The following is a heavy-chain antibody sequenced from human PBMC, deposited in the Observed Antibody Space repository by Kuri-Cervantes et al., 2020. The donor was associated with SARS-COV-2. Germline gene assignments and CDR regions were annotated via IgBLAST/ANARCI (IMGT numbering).Heavy chain of an antibody. D-gene: IGHD6-13*01. Sequence: GESLKISCAASGFTVSSNYMSWVRQAPGKGLEWVSIIYGGGGTYYADSVKGRFTISRDNSKNTLYLQMNSLRAEDTAVYYCARGYEARYSSSWYLDYWGQGTLVTVSS. CDR2: IYGGGGT. CDR1: GFTVSSNY. J-gene: IGHJ4*02. CDR3: ARGYEARYSSSWYLDY. V-gene: IGHV3-53*01.